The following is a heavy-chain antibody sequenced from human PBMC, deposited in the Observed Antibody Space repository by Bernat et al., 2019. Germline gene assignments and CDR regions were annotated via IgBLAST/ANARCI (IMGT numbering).Heavy chain of an antibody. D-gene: IGHD2-8*02. CDR3: AKDTAGMSDIDY. V-gene: IGHV3-30*18. J-gene: IGHJ4*02. CDR2: ISYDGSNK. CDR1: GFTFSSYG. Sequence: QVQLVESGGGVVQPGRSLRLSCAASGFTFSSYGMHWVRQAPGKGLEWVAVISYDGSNKYYADSVKGRFTISRDNSENTLYLQMNSLRAEDTAVYYCAKDTAGMSDIDYWGQGTLVTVSS.